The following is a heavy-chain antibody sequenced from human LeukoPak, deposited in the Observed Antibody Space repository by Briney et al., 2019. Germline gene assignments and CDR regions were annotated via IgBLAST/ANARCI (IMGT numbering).Heavy chain of an antibody. D-gene: IGHD6-19*01. CDR1: GFTFSRYS. J-gene: IGHJ4*02. V-gene: IGHV3-21*01. CDR2: ISSSSSYI. CDR3: ASRRGAVAGGIDY. Sequence: PGGSLRLSCAASGFTFSRYSMNWVRQAPGKGLEWVSSISSSSSYIYYADSLKGRFTISRDNGKNSLYLQMNSLRAEDTAVYYCASRRGAVAGGIDYWGQGTLVTVSS.